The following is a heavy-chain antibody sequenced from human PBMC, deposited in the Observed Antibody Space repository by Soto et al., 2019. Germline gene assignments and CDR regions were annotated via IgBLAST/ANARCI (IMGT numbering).Heavy chain of an antibody. CDR3: AREPGLALCYFDN. D-gene: IGHD2-21*01. V-gene: IGHV1-46*01. CDR1: GYTFTDSY. J-gene: IGHJ4*02. Sequence: QVQLVQSGAEVRKPGASVKVSCKASGYTFTDSYIHWVRQAPGQELEWMGMIVPSRGNTDSAQKCQGRLTVTRDTSTATVYMELSSLTSEDTAIYYCAREPGLALCYFDNWGQGTLVTVSS. CDR2: IVPSRGNT.